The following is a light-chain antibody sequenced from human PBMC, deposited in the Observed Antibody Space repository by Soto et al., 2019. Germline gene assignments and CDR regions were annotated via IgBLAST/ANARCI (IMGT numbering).Light chain of an antibody. CDR2: KAS. CDR1: QSISSW. J-gene: IGKJ1*01. Sequence: DIQMTQSHSTLSASVGDRVTITCRASQSISSWLAWYQQKPGKAPKLLIYKASSLESGVPSRFSGSGSGTEFTLTISSLQPDDFATYYCQQYNSLWTFGQGTKVDIK. V-gene: IGKV1-5*03. CDR3: QQYNSLWT.